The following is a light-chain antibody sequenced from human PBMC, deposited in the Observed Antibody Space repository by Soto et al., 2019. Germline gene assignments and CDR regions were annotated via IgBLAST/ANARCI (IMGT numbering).Light chain of an antibody. J-gene: IGKJ1*01. CDR3: QQSYSTPVT. CDR2: TAF. V-gene: IGKV1-39*01. Sequence: DIQLTQSPSSLSASVGDRVTITCRASQSIRSHLNWYQQKPGKAPKVLIYTAFTLQGGVPSRFSGSGSETDFTLTISSLQPEDFATYYCQQSYSTPVTFGQGTKVDIK. CDR1: QSIRSH.